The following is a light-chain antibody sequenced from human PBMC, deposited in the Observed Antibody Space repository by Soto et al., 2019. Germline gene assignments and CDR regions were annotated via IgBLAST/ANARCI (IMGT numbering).Light chain of an antibody. CDR2: GAS. J-gene: IGKJ3*01. V-gene: IGKV3-20*01. CDR3: QKYGSSPLLT. CDR1: PSVSSSY. Sequence: EIVLTHPPCTLSLYPGERATLSCIASPSVSSSYLAWYQQKPGQAPMLLIYGASSRATGIPDRFSGSGSGIDFTLTISRLEPEDFAVYYCQKYGSSPLLTFGTGTKVDIK.